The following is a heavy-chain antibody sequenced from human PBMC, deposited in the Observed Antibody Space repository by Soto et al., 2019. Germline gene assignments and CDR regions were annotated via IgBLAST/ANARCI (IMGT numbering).Heavy chain of an antibody. J-gene: IGHJ6*02. CDR1: GFTVSSNY. CDR2: IYSGVST. V-gene: IGHV3-53*04. D-gene: IGHD3-22*01. CDR3: ARDPYYDSSGYLASYGMDV. Sequence: EVQLVESGGGLVQPGGSLRLSCAASGFTVSSNYMSWVRQAPGKGLEWVSVIYSGVSTYYADSVKGRFTISRHNSKNTLYLQMNSLRAEDTAVYYCARDPYYDSSGYLASYGMDVWGQGTTVTVSS.